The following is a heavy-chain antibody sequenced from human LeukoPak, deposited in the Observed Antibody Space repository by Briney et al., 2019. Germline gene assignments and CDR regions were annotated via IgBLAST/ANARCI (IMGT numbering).Heavy chain of an antibody. V-gene: IGHV3-7*03. J-gene: IGHJ4*02. Sequence: GGSLRLSCAASGFTFRSYWMRWVRQAPGKGLEWVANIKQDGSEKNYVDSVKGRFTISRDNAKNSLYLQMDSLRAEDTAVYYCASGLELDYWGQGTLVTVSS. CDR1: GFTFRSYW. CDR2: IKQDGSEK. CDR3: ASGLELDY.